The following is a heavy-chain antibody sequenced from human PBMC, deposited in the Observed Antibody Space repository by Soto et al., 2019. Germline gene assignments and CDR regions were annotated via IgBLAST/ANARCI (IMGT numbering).Heavy chain of an antibody. V-gene: IGHV6-1*01. CDR1: GDSVSSNSAA. D-gene: IGHD6-13*01. CDR2: TYYRSKWYK. J-gene: IGHJ4*02. CDR3: ARGWQLDY. Sequence: PSQTLSLTCAISGDSVSSNSAAWNWIRQSPSRGIEWLGRTYYRSKWYKDYAVSVKSRMTINPDTSKNQLSLQLISVSPLDTAIYYCARGWQLDYWGQGTLVTVSS.